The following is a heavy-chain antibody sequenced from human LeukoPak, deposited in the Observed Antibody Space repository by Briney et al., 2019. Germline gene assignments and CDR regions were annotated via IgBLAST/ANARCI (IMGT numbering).Heavy chain of an antibody. Sequence: ASVKVSCKASGYTFTSYDINWVRQATGQGLEWMGWMNPNSGNTGYAQKFQGRVTITRNTSISTAYMELSSLRSEDTAVYYCARSGIAAAGDFGRGGDFDYWGQRTLVTVSS. CDR1: GYTFTSYD. J-gene: IGHJ4*02. CDR2: MNPNSGNT. D-gene: IGHD6-13*01. V-gene: IGHV1-8*03. CDR3: ARSGIAAAGDFGRGGDFDY.